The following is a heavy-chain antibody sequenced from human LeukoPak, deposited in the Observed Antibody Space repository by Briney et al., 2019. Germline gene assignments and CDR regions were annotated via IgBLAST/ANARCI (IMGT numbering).Heavy chain of an antibody. CDR3: ARNLLAGTIDY. CDR2: ISSSSSYI. J-gene: IGHJ4*02. CDR1: GFTFSSYS. Sequence: GGSLRLSCAASGFTFSSYSMNWVRQVPGKGLEWVSSISSSSSYIYYADSVKGRFTISRDNAKNSLYLQMNSLRAEDTAVYYCARNLLAGTIDYWGQGTLVTVSS. D-gene: IGHD1-26*01. V-gene: IGHV3-21*01.